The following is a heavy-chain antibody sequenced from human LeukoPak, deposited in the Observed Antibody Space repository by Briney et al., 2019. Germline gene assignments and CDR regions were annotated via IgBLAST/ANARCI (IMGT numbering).Heavy chain of an antibody. CDR1: GGSISGYY. V-gene: IGHV4-59*01. CDR3: ARFGVDYDMGV. J-gene: IGHJ6*02. Sequence: SETLSLTCTVSGGSISGYYWTWTRQPPGKGLEWIGQIHYSGKADYNPSLRSRITISVDTSKNQKFLKLSSLTAADTAVYYCARFGVDYDMGVWGQGTTVTVSS. D-gene: IGHD3-16*01. CDR2: IHYSGKA.